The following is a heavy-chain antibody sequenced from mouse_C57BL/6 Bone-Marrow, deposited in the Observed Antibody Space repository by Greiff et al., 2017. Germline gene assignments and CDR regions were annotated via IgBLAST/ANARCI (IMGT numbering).Heavy chain of an antibody. CDR3: ARGGQLRLLDYFDY. CDR1: GYTFTSYW. CDR2: IDPSDSYT. Sequence: VQLQQPGAELVMPGASVKLSCKASGYTFTSYWMHWVKQSPGQGLEWIGEIDPSDSYTNYNQKFKGKSTLTVDKSSSTAYMQLSSLTSEDSAVYYWARGGQLRLLDYFDYWGQGTTLTVSS. J-gene: IGHJ2*01. V-gene: IGHV1-69*01. D-gene: IGHD3-2*02.